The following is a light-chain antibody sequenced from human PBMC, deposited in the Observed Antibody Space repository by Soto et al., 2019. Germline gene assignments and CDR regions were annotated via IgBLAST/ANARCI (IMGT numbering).Light chain of an antibody. CDR3: QQYNSYSGT. Sequence: DIQITPSPSTLSASVGDRVTITCRASQSISSWLAWYQQKPGKAPKLLIYDASSLESGVPSRFSGSGSGTEFTLTISSLQPDDFATYYCQQYNSYSGTFGQGTKVDIK. J-gene: IGKJ1*01. V-gene: IGKV1-5*01. CDR2: DAS. CDR1: QSISSW.